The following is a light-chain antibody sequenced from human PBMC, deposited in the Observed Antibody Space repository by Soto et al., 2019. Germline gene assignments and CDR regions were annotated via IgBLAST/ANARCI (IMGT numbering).Light chain of an antibody. J-gene: IGKJ1*01. CDR1: QSLSSC. Sequence: DIQMTQSPPTLSASLGDRVTITCRASQSLSSCLAWYQQKPGKAPKVLLYKASTLESGVPSRFSGSGSGTEFTLSISSLQPDDFATYYCQQYNSLPWTFGQGTKVEI. CDR3: QQYNSLPWT. V-gene: IGKV1-5*03. CDR2: KAS.